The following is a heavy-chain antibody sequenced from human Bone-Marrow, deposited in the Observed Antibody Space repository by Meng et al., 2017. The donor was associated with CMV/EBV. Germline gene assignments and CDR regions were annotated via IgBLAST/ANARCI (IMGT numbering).Heavy chain of an antibody. CDR1: GFTFSSYT. CDR2: IADDGRFQ. V-gene: IGHV3-30*01. Sequence: ASGFTFSSYTMHWVRQAPGKGLEWVAVIADDGRFQHYADSVKGRFTISRDSSKNMLYLQMDSLRAEDTAFYHCAGEQGGTYHSSFDYWGQGTLVTVSS. CDR3: AGEQGGTYHSSFDY. D-gene: IGHD1-26*01. J-gene: IGHJ4*02.